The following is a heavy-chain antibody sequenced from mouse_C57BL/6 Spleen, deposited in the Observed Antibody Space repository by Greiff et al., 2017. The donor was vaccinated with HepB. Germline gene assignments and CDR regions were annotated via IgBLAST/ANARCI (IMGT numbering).Heavy chain of an antibody. Sequence: EVMLVESGEGLVKPGGSLKLSCAASGFTFSSYAMSWVRQTPEKRLEWVAYISSGGAYIYYADTVKGRFTISRDNARNTLYLQMSSMKSEDTAMYYCTREGYYSNYGAMDYWGQGTSVTVSS. V-gene: IGHV5-9-1*02. CDR2: ISSGGAYI. D-gene: IGHD2-5*01. J-gene: IGHJ4*01. CDR3: TREGYYSNYGAMDY. CDR1: GFTFSSYA.